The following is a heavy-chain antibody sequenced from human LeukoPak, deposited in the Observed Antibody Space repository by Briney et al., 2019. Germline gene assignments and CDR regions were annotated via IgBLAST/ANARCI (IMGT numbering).Heavy chain of an antibody. CDR3: ARQVDIVATMAY. V-gene: IGHV5-51*01. J-gene: IGHJ4*02. D-gene: IGHD5-12*01. Sequence: GESLKISCKGSGYKFTEYWVGWVRQTPGKGLEWMGIIYPGDSDTRYSPSFQGQVTISADKSISTAYLQWSSLKASDTAMYYCARQVDIVATMAYWGQGTLVTVSS. CDR2: IYPGDSDT. CDR1: GYKFTEYW.